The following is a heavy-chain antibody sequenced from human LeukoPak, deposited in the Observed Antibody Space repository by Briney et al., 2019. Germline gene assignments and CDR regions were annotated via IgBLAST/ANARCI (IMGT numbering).Heavy chain of an antibody. V-gene: IGHV3-11*01. CDR3: RREGGGSYRLDY. Sequence: GGSLRLSLPASGFTFSDYYMSWIRQAPGKGLEWVSYISSSGSTIYYADSVKGRFTIPRDNAKNSLYLQMNNLRAEDTAVYYCRREGGGSYRLDYWGQGTLVTVSS. J-gene: IGHJ4*02. CDR1: GFTFSDYY. D-gene: IGHD1-26*01. CDR2: ISSSGSTI.